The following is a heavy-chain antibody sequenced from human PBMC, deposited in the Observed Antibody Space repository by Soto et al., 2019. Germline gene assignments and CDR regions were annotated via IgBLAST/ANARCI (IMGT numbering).Heavy chain of an antibody. CDR3: ARDPAPPWELGYSYGMDV. J-gene: IGHJ6*02. Sequence: QVQLVESGGGVVQPGRSLRLSCAASGFTFSSYGMHWVRQAPGKGLEWVAVIWYDGSNKYYADSVKGRFTISRDNSKNTLYLQMNSLRAEDTAVYYVARDPAPPWELGYSYGMDVWGQGTTVTVSS. CDR2: IWYDGSNK. D-gene: IGHD1-26*01. V-gene: IGHV3-33*01. CDR1: GFTFSSYG.